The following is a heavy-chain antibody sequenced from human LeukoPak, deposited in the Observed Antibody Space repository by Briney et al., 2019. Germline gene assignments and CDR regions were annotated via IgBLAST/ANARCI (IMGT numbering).Heavy chain of an antibody. CDR2: ISGSGGSR. V-gene: IGHV3-23*01. Sequence: GGSLRLCCAASGFTFSNYAMSWVRQAPGKGLEWVSGISGSGGSRYYADSVKGRFTISRDNSKNTLYLQMNSLRAEDTAVYYCAKDRTWNAASYYFDYWGQGTLVTVSS. J-gene: IGHJ4*02. D-gene: IGHD1-1*01. CDR3: AKDRTWNAASYYFDY. CDR1: GFTFSNYA.